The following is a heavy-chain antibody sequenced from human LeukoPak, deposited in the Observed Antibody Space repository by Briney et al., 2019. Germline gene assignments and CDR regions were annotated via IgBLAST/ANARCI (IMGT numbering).Heavy chain of an antibody. J-gene: IGHJ4*02. CDR3: ARGDDISPGRVLEY. V-gene: IGHV3-23*01. D-gene: IGHD3-9*01. CDR1: GFTFSRHP. Sequence: PGGSLRLSCVASGFTFSRHPMSWVRQAPGNGLELVSAINERGDITKYADSVMRRFTISRDSSKNTLYLQMNGLRAEDTAVYYCARGDDISPGRVLEYWGRGTLVTVSS. CDR2: INERGDIT.